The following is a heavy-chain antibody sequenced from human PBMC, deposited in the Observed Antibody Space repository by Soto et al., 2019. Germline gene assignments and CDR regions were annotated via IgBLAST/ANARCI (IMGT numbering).Heavy chain of an antibody. CDR3: AKLDYYDSSGYDY. D-gene: IGHD3-22*01. V-gene: IGHV3-53*01. J-gene: IGHJ4*02. Sequence: VGSLNLSYAASGFAVSSKYMSLVRQAPGKGLEWVSVLWSAGMTYYADSVKGRFTISRDNSKNTLYLQMNSLRAEDTAVYYCAKLDYYDSSGYDYWGQGTLVTVS. CDR1: GFAVSSKY. CDR2: LWSAGMT.